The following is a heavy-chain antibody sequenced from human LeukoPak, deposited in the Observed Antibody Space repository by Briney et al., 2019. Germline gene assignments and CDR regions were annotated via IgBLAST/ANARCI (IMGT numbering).Heavy chain of an antibody. J-gene: IGHJ4*02. CDR2: INTDGSST. Sequence: GGSLRLSCAASGFTFSSFWMHWVRKAPGKGLVWVSRINTDGSSTSYADSVKGRFTISRDNAKNTLYLQMNSLRAEDTAVYYCANAGSAAANTPDYWGQGTLVTVSS. CDR3: ANAGSAAANTPDY. D-gene: IGHD2-2*01. V-gene: IGHV3-74*01. CDR1: GFTFSSFW.